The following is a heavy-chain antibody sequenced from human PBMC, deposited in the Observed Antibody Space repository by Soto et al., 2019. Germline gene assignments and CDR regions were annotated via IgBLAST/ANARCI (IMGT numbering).Heavy chain of an antibody. V-gene: IGHV3-48*03. Sequence: GGSLRLSCAASGFTFSSYEMNWVRQAPGKGLEWVSYISSSGSTIYYADSVKGRFTISRDNAKNSLYLQMNSLRAEDTAVYYCARDRSTYYSGSGSYSPRDYGMDVWGQGTTVTVYS. J-gene: IGHJ6*02. D-gene: IGHD3-10*01. CDR2: ISSSGSTI. CDR3: ARDRSTYYSGSGSYSPRDYGMDV. CDR1: GFTFSSYE.